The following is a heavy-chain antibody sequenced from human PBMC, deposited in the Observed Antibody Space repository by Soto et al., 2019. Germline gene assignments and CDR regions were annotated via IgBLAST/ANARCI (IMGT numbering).Heavy chain of an antibody. CDR1: GGSISSYY. CDR2: IYYSGST. V-gene: IGHV4-59*01. Sequence: PSETLSLTCTVSGGSISSYYWSWIRQPPVKGLEWIGYIYYSGSTNYNPSLKSRVTISVDTSKNQFSLKLSSVTAADTAVYYCARDAKYSSSWYRWFDPWGQGTLVTVYS. D-gene: IGHD6-13*01. CDR3: ARDAKYSSSWYRWFDP. J-gene: IGHJ5*02.